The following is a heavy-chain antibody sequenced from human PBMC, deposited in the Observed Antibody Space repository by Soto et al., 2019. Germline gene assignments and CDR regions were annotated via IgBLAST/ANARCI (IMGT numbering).Heavy chain of an antibody. CDR2: IDPSDSST. J-gene: IGHJ6*02. V-gene: IGHV5-10-1*01. D-gene: IGHD6-19*01. Sequence: PGKSLKIAGKGSGYSFTSYWLSWVRQMPGKGLEWMGWIDPSDSSTNYSPSFQGHVTSSPDMSISTASLQWSSLKTSATAKYSFAGLAVAGTGYGRDVWGQGTTVNVSS. CDR3: AGLAVAGTGYGRDV. CDR1: GYSFTSYW.